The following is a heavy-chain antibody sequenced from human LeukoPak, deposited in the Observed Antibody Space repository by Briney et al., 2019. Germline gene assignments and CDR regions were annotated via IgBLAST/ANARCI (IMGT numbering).Heavy chain of an antibody. V-gene: IGHV4-31*03. CDR3: ARLQCSGGSCPERSYGMDV. Sequence: PSETLSLTFTVSGGSISSGGYYWSWIRQHPGKGLEWIGYIYYSGSTYYNPSLKSRVTISVDTSKNQFSLKLSSVTAADTAVYYCARLQCSGGSCPERSYGMDVWGQGTTVTVSS. D-gene: IGHD2-15*01. J-gene: IGHJ6*02. CDR2: IYYSGST. CDR1: GGSISSGGYY.